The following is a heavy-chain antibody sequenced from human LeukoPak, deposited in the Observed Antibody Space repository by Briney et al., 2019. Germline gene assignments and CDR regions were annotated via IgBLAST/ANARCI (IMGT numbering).Heavy chain of an antibody. CDR2: ISWNSGSI. CDR1: GFTFDDYA. J-gene: IGHJ5*02. V-gene: IGHV3-9*01. D-gene: IGHD2-2*01. CDR3: AKGRDKYQLLSKNWFDP. Sequence: GGSLRLSCAASGFTFDDYAMHWVRQAPGKGLEWVSGISWNSGSIGYADSVKGRFTISGDNAKNSLYLQMNSLRAEDTALYYCAKGRDKYQLLSKNWFDPWGQGTLVTASS.